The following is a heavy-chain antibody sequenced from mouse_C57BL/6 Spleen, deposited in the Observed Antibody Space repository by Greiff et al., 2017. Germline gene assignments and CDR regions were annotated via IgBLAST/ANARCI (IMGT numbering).Heavy chain of an antibody. Sequence: VQLQQSGPELVKPGASVKMSCKASGYTFTDYNMHWVKQSHGKSLEWIGYINPNNGGTSYNQKFKGKATLTVNKSSSTAYMELRSLTSEDSAVXYCASSLLLHYFDYWGQGTTLTVSS. CDR1: GYTFTDYN. D-gene: IGHD1-2*01. CDR2: INPNNGGT. V-gene: IGHV1-22*01. CDR3: ASSLLLHYFDY. J-gene: IGHJ2*01.